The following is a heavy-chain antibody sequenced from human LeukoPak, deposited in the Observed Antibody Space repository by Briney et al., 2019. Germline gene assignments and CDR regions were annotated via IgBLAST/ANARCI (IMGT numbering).Heavy chain of an antibody. V-gene: IGHV4-39*07. D-gene: IGHD6-19*01. CDR2: IYYTGST. Sequence: SETLSLTCTVSGGSISSSSYYWGWIRQPPGKGLEWIGSIYYTGSTYYNPSLKSRVTISVDTSKNQFSLKLSSVTAADTAVYYCARLGDSSGWYYFDYWGQGTLVTVSS. CDR3: ARLGDSSGWYYFDY. J-gene: IGHJ4*02. CDR1: GGSISSSSYY.